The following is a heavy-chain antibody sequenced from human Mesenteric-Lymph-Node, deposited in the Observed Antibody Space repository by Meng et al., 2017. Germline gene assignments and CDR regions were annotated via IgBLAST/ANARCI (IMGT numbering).Heavy chain of an antibody. D-gene: IGHD3-22*01. J-gene: IGHJ4*01. Sequence: SETLSLTCTVSGGSISPFYWSWMRQAAGKGLEWIGRVYLRGRTDDNPSHKSRVNMSVDTSKNQVSLRLTSVTAADTAMYYCARNGKTDGHGYVDPFDHWGQGTLVTVSS. CDR2: VYLRGRT. CDR1: GGSISPFY. V-gene: IGHV4-4*07. CDR3: ARNGKTDGHGYVDPFDH.